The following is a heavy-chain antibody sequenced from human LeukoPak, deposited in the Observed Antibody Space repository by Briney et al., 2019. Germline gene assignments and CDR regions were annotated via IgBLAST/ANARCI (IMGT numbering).Heavy chain of an antibody. Sequence: PGGSLRLSCAASGFTFSSYWMHWVRQAPGKGLVWVSRIDSDGTGTIYADSVRGRFTISRDNAKNTMYLQMNSLRAEDTAVYYCTREELDPWGQGTLVTVSS. CDR3: TREELDP. CDR2: IDSDGTGT. V-gene: IGHV3-74*01. J-gene: IGHJ5*02. CDR1: GFTFSSYW.